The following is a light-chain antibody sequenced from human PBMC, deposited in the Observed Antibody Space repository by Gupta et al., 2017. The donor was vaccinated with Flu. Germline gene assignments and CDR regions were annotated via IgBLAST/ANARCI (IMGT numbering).Light chain of an antibody. CDR2: GAS. Sequence: GDRVTITCRASQGIGTFLAWYQQKPGKVPSLLIYGASSLQSGVPPRFSGSGSGKEFTLTITRLQPEDVASYYCQKYEGAPWTFGQGTQVEIK. V-gene: IGKV1-27*01. CDR1: QGIGTF. CDR3: QKYEGAPWT. J-gene: IGKJ1*01.